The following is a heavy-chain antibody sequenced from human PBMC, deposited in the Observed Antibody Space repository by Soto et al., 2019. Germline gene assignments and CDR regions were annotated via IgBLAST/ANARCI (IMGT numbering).Heavy chain of an antibody. J-gene: IGHJ4*02. CDR1: GYTFSTFG. V-gene: IGHV1-18*01. Sequence: QVQLVQSGAEVKKPGTSVKVSCKASGYTFSTFGISWVRQAPGQGLEWMGWISAYDGNTNYTQKLQGRVTLTTDTSTDTVYMELRSLTTDDTAVYYSATNDARLSTINTAYWGQGTLVTVSS. CDR3: ATNDARLSTINTAY. D-gene: IGHD4-4*01. CDR2: ISAYDGNT.